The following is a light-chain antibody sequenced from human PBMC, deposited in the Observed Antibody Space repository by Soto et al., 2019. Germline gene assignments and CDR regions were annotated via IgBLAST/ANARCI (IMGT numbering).Light chain of an antibody. V-gene: IGKV3-20*01. CDR3: QQYGSSPPVT. CDR2: GAS. CDR1: QSVSSNY. Sequence: EIVLTQSPGTLSLSPGDRGTLSCRASQSVSSNYLAWYQQKPGQSPRLLIYGASSRATGIPDRFSGSGSGTDFTLTISRLEPEDFAVYYCQQYGSSPPVTFGGGTKVDIK. J-gene: IGKJ4*01.